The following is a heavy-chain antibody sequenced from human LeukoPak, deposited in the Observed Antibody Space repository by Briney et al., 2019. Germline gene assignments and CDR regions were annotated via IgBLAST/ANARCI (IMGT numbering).Heavy chain of an antibody. D-gene: IGHD3-3*02. V-gene: IGHV1-3*01. CDR2: INAGNGNT. Sequence: GASVKVSCKASGYTFTSYAMHWVRQAPGQRLEWMGWINAGNGNTKYSQKFQGRVTITRDTSTSTAYMELRSLRSDDTAVYYCARPHFWDDSEVFDYWGQGTLVTVSS. CDR3: ARPHFWDDSEVFDY. CDR1: GYTFTSYA. J-gene: IGHJ4*02.